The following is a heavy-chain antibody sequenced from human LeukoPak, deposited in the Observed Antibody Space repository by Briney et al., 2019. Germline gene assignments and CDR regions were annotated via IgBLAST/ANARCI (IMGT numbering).Heavy chain of an antibody. Sequence: GGSLRLSCATSGFTFSNYAIHWVRQAPGKGLEWLADISFDGDNEYYADSVRGRFMIARDNSKNTVYLQMNSLTIEDTAVYYCAREPSGNFGQLVSTAEYFQNWGQGIRVTVSS. CDR3: AREPSGNFGQLVSTAEYFQN. D-gene: IGHD5/OR15-5a*01. CDR2: ISFDGDNE. V-gene: IGHV3-30-3*01. J-gene: IGHJ1*01. CDR1: GFTFSNYA.